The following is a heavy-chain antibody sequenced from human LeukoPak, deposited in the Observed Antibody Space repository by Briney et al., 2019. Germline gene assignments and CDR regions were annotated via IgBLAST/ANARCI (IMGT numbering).Heavy chain of an antibody. CDR1: GFTFSSYG. D-gene: IGHD6-19*01. J-gene: IGHJ4*02. V-gene: IGHV3-30*02. Sequence: PGGSLRLSCAASGFTFSSYGMHWVRQAPGKGLEWVAVIWYDGSNKYYADSVKGRFTISRDNSKNTLYLQMNSLRAEDTAVYYCAKVMVGAVAGTYDYWGQGTLVTVSS. CDR2: IWYDGSNK. CDR3: AKVMVGAVAGTYDY.